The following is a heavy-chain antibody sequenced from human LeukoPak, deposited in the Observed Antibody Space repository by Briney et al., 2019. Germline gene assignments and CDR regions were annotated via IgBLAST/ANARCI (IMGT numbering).Heavy chain of an antibody. V-gene: IGHV4-4*02. CDR3: ARSGVFSGYDAFDI. Sequence: SATLSLTCAVSRGSISTSNWWSWVRQPPGKGLEWIGEIWHSGSANYNPSLKSRVTISVDKSKNQFSLKLSSVTAADTAVYYCARSGVFSGYDAFDIWGQGTMVTVSS. CDR2: IWHSGSA. CDR1: RGSISTSNW. D-gene: IGHD3-9*01. J-gene: IGHJ3*02.